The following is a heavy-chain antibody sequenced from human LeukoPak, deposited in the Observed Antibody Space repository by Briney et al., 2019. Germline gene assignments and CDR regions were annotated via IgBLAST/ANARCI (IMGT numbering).Heavy chain of an antibody. V-gene: IGHV1-18*01. CDR3: ARDGYSSSWYPRAQAHEDRNWFDP. D-gene: IGHD6-13*01. CDR1: GYTFTSYG. J-gene: IGHJ5*02. Sequence: GASVKVSCKASGYTFTSYGISWVRQAPGQGLEWMGWISAYNGNTNYAQKLQGGVTMTTDTSTSTAYMELRSLRSDDTAVYYCARDGYSSSWYPRAQAHEDRNWFDPWGQGTLVTVSS. CDR2: ISAYNGNT.